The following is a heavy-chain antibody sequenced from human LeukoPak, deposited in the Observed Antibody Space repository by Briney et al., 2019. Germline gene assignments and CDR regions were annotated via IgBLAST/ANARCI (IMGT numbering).Heavy chain of an antibody. V-gene: IGHV3-7*01. CDR1: GFTLSRYW. CDR2: INQDGSEK. Sequence: GGSLRLSCAASGFTLSRYWMSWVRQAPGKWLEWVANINQDGSEKYYVDSVKGRFTISRDNAKNSVYLQMNRLRAEDTAVYYCARDHGFSYYYYYMDVWGKGTTVTVSS. CDR3: ARDHGFSYYYYYMDV. J-gene: IGHJ6*03. D-gene: IGHD3-3*01.